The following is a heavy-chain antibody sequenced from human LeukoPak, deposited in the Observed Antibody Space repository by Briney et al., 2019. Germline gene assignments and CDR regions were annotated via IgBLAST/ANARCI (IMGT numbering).Heavy chain of an antibody. CDR2: INHSGST. V-gene: IGHV4-34*01. CDR1: GGSFSGYY. D-gene: IGHD1-26*01. J-gene: IGHJ4*02. CDR3: ARASSGRIDY. Sequence: SETLSLTCAVYGGSFSGYYWSWIRQPPGKGLEWIGEINHSGSTNYNPSLKSRVTISVDTSKNQFSLRLNSVTPEDTAVYYCARASSGRIDYWGQGTLVTVSS.